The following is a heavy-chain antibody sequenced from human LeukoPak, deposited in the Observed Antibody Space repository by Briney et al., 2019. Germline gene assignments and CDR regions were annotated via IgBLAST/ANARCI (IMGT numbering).Heavy chain of an antibody. CDR1: GYTFTSYG. J-gene: IGHJ5*02. D-gene: IGHD6-19*01. CDR3: ARDRSSGWVRGWFDP. Sequence: ASVKVSCKASGYTFTSYGISWVRQAPGQGLEWMGWISAYNGNTNYAQKPQGRVTMTTDTSTSTAYMELRSLRSDDTAVYYCARDRSSGWVRGWFDPWGQGTLVTVSS. CDR2: ISAYNGNT. V-gene: IGHV1-18*01.